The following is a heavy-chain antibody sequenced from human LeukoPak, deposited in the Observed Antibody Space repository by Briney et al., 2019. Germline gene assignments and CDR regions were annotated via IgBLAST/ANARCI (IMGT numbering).Heavy chain of an antibody. CDR1: GYIFTSYW. CDR2: IYPGDSDT. Sequence: GESLKISCKGSGYIFTSYWIGWVRQMPGKGLEWMGIIYPGDSDTRYSPSFQGQVTISADKSISTAYLQWSSLKASDTAMYYCARGDDSSGYFEAFDIWGQGTMVTVSS. D-gene: IGHD3-22*01. V-gene: IGHV5-51*01. J-gene: IGHJ3*02. CDR3: ARGDDSSGYFEAFDI.